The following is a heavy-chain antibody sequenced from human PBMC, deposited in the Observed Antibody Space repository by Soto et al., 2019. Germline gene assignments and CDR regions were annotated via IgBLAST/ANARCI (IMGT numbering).Heavy chain of an antibody. CDR1: GFTFTNYA. Sequence: PGGSLRLSCAASGFTFTNYAMNWVRQAPGKGLEWVSTITGGGGGRTNYADSVKGRFTISRDNSKNTLYLQMNSLRAEDTAVYNRAKQPASIRTFEYWGQGALVTVSS. CDR2: ITGGGGGRT. CDR3: AKQPASIRTFEY. J-gene: IGHJ4*02. D-gene: IGHD3-3*02. V-gene: IGHV3-23*01.